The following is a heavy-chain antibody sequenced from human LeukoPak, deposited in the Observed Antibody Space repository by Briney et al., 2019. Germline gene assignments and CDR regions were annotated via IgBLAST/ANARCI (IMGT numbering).Heavy chain of an antibody. CDR2: IKQDGSEK. CDR1: GFTFSSYW. CDR3: AREQGYCTNGVCRRGAFDI. J-gene: IGHJ3*02. V-gene: IGHV3-7*01. D-gene: IGHD2-8*01. Sequence: GGSLRLSCAASGFTFSSYWMSWVRQAPGKGLGWVANIKQDGSEKYYVDSVKGRFTISRDNAKNSLYLQMNSLRAEDTAVYYCAREQGYCTNGVCRRGAFDIWGQGTMVTVSS.